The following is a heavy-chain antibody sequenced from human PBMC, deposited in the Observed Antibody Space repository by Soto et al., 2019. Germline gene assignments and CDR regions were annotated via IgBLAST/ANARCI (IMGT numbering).Heavy chain of an antibody. CDR1: GYTLTELS. J-gene: IGHJ4*02. CDR3: ATFWSGYPYFDY. V-gene: IGHV1-24*01. Sequence: QVQLVQSRAEVKKPGASVKVSCKVSGYTLTELSMDWVRQAPGKGHEWMGGFDPEDGETIYAQKFQGRVTMTEDTSTDTAYMVLSSLRSEDTAVYYCATFWSGYPYFDYWGQGTLVTVSS. D-gene: IGHD3-3*01. CDR2: FDPEDGET.